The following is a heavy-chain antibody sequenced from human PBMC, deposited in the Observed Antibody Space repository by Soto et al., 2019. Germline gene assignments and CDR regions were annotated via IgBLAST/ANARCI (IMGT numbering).Heavy chain of an antibody. CDR1: VFTSSG. D-gene: IGHD3-3*01. Sequence: ASVKVSWKASVFTSSGISWMRQAPGQRLEWMGWISTHNGDTIYAQKFQGRVIMTMDTSTXXVXXXLXSXXPDXTAVYLCAREGILGLFDAYDLWGQGTMVTVSS. J-gene: IGHJ3*01. CDR2: ISTHNGDT. CDR3: AREGILGLFDAYDL. V-gene: IGHV1-18*04.